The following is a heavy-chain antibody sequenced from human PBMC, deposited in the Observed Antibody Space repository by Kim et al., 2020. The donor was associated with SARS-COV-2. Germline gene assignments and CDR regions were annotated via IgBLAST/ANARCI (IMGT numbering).Heavy chain of an antibody. D-gene: IGHD6-6*01. J-gene: IGHJ4*02. V-gene: IGHV3-64D*06. CDR3: VKLYSSSSGDFDY. Sequence: ADSVKGRFTISRDNSKNTMYLQMSSLRAEDTAVYYCVKLYSSSSGDFDYWGQGTLVTVSS.